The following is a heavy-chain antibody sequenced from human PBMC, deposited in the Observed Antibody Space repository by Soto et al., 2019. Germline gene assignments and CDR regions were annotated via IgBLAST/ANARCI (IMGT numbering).Heavy chain of an antibody. CDR1: GGSISSSSYY. CDR2: IYYSGST. Sequence: SETLSLTCTVSGGSISSSSYYWGWIRQPPGKGLEWIGSIYYSGSTYYNPSLKSRVTTSVDTSKNQFSLKLSSVTAADTAVYYCARHRMTTVTRIDYWGQGTLVTVSS. J-gene: IGHJ4*02. V-gene: IGHV4-39*01. CDR3: ARHRMTTVTRIDY. D-gene: IGHD4-17*01.